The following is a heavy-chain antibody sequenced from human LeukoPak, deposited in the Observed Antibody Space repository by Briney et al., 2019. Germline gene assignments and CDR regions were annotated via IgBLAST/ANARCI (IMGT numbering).Heavy chain of an antibody. V-gene: IGHV3-33*01. CDR1: GFTFSSYG. Sequence: GRSLRLSCAASGFTFSSYGMHWARQAPGKGLEWVAVIWYDGSNKYYADSVKGRFTISRDNSKNTLYLQMNSLRAEDTAVYYCARDPEAVAGTGFDYWGQGTLVTVSS. CDR3: ARDPEAVAGTGFDY. J-gene: IGHJ4*02. D-gene: IGHD6-19*01. CDR2: IWYDGSNK.